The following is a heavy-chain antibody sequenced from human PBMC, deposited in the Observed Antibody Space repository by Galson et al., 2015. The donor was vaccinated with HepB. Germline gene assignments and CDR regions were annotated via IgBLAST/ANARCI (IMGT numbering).Heavy chain of an antibody. CDR2: IWYDGSNK. CDR1: GFTFSSYG. Sequence: SLRLSCAASGFTFSSYGMHWVRQAPGKGLEWVAGIWYDGSNKYYADSVKGRFTISRDNSKNTLYLQMNSLRAEDTAVYYCAKDSDYYDSSGYCDYWGQGTLVTVSS. J-gene: IGHJ4*02. D-gene: IGHD3-22*01. V-gene: IGHV3-33*06. CDR3: AKDSDYYDSSGYCDY.